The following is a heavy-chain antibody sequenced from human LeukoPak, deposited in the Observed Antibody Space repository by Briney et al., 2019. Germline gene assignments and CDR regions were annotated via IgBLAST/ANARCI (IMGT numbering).Heavy chain of an antibody. CDR2: ISAYNGNT. CDR1: GYTFTSYG. V-gene: IGHV1-18*01. J-gene: IGHJ4*02. CDR3: ARVKRVLWFGELFY. Sequence: ASVKVSCKASGYTFTSYGISWVRQAPGQGLEWMGWISAYNGNTNYAQKLQGRVTMTRNTSISTAYMELSSLRSEDTAVYYCARVKRVLWFGELFYWGQGTLVTVSS. D-gene: IGHD3-10*01.